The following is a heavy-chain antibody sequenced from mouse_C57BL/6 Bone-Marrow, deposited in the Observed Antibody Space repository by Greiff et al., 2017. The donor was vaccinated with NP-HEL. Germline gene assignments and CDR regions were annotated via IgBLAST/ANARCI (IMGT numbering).Heavy chain of an antibody. D-gene: IGHD3-2*02. CDR1: GYTFTEYT. CDR2: FYPGSGSI. Sequence: VKLVESGAELVKPGASVKLSCKASGYTFTEYTIHWVKQRSGQGLEWIGWFYPGSGSIKYNEKFKDKATLTADKSSSTVYMELSRLTSEDSAVYFCARHEDEACYFDYWGQGTTLTVSS. V-gene: IGHV1-62-2*01. J-gene: IGHJ2*01. CDR3: ARHEDEACYFDY.